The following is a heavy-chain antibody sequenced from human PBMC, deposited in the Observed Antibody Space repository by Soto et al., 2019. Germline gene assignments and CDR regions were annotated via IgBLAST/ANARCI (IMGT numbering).Heavy chain of an antibody. V-gene: IGHV3-23*01. CDR2: LSGSGGFT. J-gene: IGHJ4*02. D-gene: IGHD3-22*01. Sequence: GALRLTCADPGCTRNTKEISWVRQAPGKGLEWVASLSGSGGFTEHADSVKGRFSISRDNSKNTLFLQMNGLRVDDTAVYYCGKDRYYDSRIIDSWGSGTLVTVSS. CDR3: GKDRYYDSRIIDS. CDR1: GCTRNTKE.